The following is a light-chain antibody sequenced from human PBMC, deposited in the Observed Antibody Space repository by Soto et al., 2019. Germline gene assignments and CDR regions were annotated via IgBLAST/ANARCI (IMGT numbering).Light chain of an antibody. J-gene: IGKJ1*01. CDR2: AAS. V-gene: IGKV3-20*01. CDR3: QEYNNWPWT. Sequence: EIVLTQSPGTLSLSPGERATLSCRASQSVSSSFLAWYQQRPGQAPRLLIYAASTTAPGIPDRFSGSGSGTDFTLTISRLEPEDFAVYYCQEYNNWPWTFGQGTKVDIK. CDR1: QSVSSSF.